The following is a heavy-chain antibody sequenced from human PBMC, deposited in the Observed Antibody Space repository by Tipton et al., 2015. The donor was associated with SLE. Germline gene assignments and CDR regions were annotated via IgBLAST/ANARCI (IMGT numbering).Heavy chain of an antibody. CDR1: GGSMTNYY. V-gene: IGHV4-59*08. J-gene: IGHJ2*01. Sequence: TLSLTCIVSGGSMTNYYWSWIRQPPGKGLEWIGYVHYSGSTNYNPSLQSRVTVSVDTSKNHFSLTLSSVTAADTAVYYCARRRYSSSSRPHWYFDLWGRGTLVTVSS. CDR3: ARRRYSSSSRPHWYFDL. D-gene: IGHD6-6*01. CDR2: VHYSGST.